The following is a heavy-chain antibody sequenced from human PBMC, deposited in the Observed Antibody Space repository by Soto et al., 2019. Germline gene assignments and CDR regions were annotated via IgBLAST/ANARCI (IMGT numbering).Heavy chain of an antibody. CDR2: XIXIXGXA. J-gene: IGHJ4*02. V-gene: IGHV1-69*06. D-gene: IGHD6-6*01. CDR1: GGTFSSYA. CDR3: ARDMGSSSAFDY. Sequence: SVKVSCKVSGGTFSSYAISLVRQAPGQGLEXMGGXIXIXGXAXYXXXXQGRVTITADKSTSTAYMELSSLRSEDTAVYYCARDMGSSSAFDYWGQGTLVTVSS.